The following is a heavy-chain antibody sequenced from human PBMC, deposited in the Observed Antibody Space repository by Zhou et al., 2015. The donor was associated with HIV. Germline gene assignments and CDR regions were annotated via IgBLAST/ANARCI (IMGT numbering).Heavy chain of an antibody. CDR1: SSYA. CDR2: IIPIFGTA. D-gene: IGHD6-19*01. V-gene: IGHV1-69*01. J-gene: IGHJ5*02. Sequence: SSYAISWVRQAPGQGLEWMGGIIPIFGTANYAQKFQGRVTITADESTSTAYMELSSLRSEDTAVYYCARDGVQWLVRNWFDPGRRNRRDRLL. CDR3: ARDGVQWLVRNWFDP.